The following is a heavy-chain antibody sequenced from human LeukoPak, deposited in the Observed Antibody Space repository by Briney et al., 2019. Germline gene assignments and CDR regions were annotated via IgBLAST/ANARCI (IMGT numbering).Heavy chain of an antibody. CDR1: GFTFSSYA. CDR2: ISYDGSNK. V-gene: IGHV3-30-3*01. Sequence: PGGSLRLSCAASGFTFSSYAMHWVRQAPGKGLEWVAVISYDGSNKYYADSVKGRFTTSRDNSKNTLYLQMNSLRAEDTAVYYCARDSESFFIGGGTFDYWGQGTLVTVSS. CDR3: ARDSESFFIGGGTFDY. D-gene: IGHD3-10*01. J-gene: IGHJ4*02.